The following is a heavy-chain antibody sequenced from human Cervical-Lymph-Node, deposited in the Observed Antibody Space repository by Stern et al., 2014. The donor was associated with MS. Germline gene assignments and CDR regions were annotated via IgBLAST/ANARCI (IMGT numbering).Heavy chain of an antibody. CDR3: ARDDGGFCTGGTCSNY. V-gene: IGHV1-18*01. Sequence: QVQLVQSGAEVKKPGASVKVSCKASGYTFTSYSISWVRQAPGQWLELMGWISAYNGNTNYAQKLQGRVTMTTDTSTSTAYMELRSLGSDDSAVYYCARDDGGFCTGGTCSNYWGQGTLVTVSS. CDR2: ISAYNGNT. CDR1: GYTFTSYS. J-gene: IGHJ4*02. D-gene: IGHD2-15*01.